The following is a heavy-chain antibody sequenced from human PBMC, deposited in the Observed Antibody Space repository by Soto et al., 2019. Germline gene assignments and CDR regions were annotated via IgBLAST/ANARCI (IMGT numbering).Heavy chain of an antibody. CDR3: ASSYDSSRLTFAY. J-gene: IGHJ4*02. D-gene: IGHD3-22*01. CDR2: ISAFYGTA. Sequence: ASVKVSCKASGYTFTSYGISWVRQAPGQGLEWMGWISAFYGTANYAQKLQGRVTITADTSTSTAYMELSSLRSEDTAVYYCASSYDSSRLTFAYWGQGTLVTVSS. V-gene: IGHV1-18*01. CDR1: GYTFTSYG.